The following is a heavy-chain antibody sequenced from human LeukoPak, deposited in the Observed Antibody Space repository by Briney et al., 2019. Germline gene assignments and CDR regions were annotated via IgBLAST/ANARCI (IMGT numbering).Heavy chain of an antibody. CDR3: ARDNNMRFGESHAFDI. CDR2: IIPIFGTA. V-gene: IGHV1-69*13. D-gene: IGHD3-10*01. CDR1: GGTFSSYA. Sequence: SVKVSCKASGGTFSSYAISWVRQAPGQGLEWMGGIIPIFGTANYAQKFQGRVTITADESTSTAYMELSSLRSEDTAVYYCARDNNMRFGESHAFDIWGQGTMVTVSS. J-gene: IGHJ3*02.